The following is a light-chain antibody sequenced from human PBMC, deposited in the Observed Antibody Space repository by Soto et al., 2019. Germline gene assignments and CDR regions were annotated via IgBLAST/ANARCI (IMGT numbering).Light chain of an antibody. CDR3: IPYRSCYSS. CDR2: TAS. Sequence: TMNAPLGDRETITCRAGQSIRSWLAWYQPKPGKAPKLLIYTASRLESGVPSRFSGSGSGTEFTFTIINLQSYEVATSYCIPYRSCYSSFGQGPKVDIK. CDR1: QSIRSW. V-gene: IGKV1-5*03. J-gene: IGKJ1*01.